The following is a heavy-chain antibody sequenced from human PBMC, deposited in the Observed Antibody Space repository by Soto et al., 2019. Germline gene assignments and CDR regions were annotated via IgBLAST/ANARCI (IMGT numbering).Heavy chain of an antibody. CDR3: ARVIAGAPGYYYYGMDV. Sequence: ASVKVSCKASGYIFSDYYMHWVRQAPGQGFEWMGWINPKSGGTKYAQNFQGRVTMTRDTSISTAYIELSSLRSEDTAVYYCARVIAGAPGYYYYGMDVWGQGTTVAVSS. J-gene: IGHJ6*02. V-gene: IGHV1-2*02. D-gene: IGHD6-19*01. CDR1: GYIFSDYY. CDR2: INPKSGGT.